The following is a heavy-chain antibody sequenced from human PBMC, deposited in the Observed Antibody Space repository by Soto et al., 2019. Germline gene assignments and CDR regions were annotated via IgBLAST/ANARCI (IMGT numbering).Heavy chain of an antibody. CDR1: GGTFSKYA. CDR2: IIPLFGTA. Sequence: SVKVSCKASGGTFSKYAIDWVRQAPGQGLEWMGGIIPLFGTAKYAQKFQVRVTITADEATSTAYMELSSLRSEDTAVYYCARQFDYDTSGYYYAYWGQGTLVTVSS. D-gene: IGHD3-22*01. J-gene: IGHJ4*02. CDR3: ARQFDYDTSGYYYAY. V-gene: IGHV1-69*13.